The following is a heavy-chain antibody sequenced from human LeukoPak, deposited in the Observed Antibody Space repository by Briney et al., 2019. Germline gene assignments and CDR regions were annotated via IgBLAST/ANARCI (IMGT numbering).Heavy chain of an antibody. D-gene: IGHD3-22*01. V-gene: IGHV3-23*01. CDR1: EFTFSSYG. Sequence: GGCLRLSCAASEFTFSSYGMSWVRQAPGKGLEWVSSISGSGGSTQYADSVQGRFAISRDNSKNTLYLQMNSLRVEDTAVYYCARYYYDSSGYTPDYFDYWGQGTLVTVSS. CDR3: ARYYYDSSGYTPDYFDY. CDR2: ISGSGGST. J-gene: IGHJ4*02.